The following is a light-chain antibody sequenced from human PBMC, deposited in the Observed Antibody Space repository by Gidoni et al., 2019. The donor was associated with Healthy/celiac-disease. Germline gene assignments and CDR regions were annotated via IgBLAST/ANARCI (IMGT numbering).Light chain of an antibody. CDR1: QSVSSN. J-gene: IGKJ5*01. CDR2: GAS. CDR3: QQYNNWPPFT. V-gene: IGKV3-15*01. Sequence: EIVMTQSPATLSVSPGDRATLSCRASQSVSSNLAWYQQKPGQAPTLLIYGASTRATGIPARFSGSGSGTEFTLTISSLRSEDFAVYYCQQYNNWPPFTFGQGTQLEIK.